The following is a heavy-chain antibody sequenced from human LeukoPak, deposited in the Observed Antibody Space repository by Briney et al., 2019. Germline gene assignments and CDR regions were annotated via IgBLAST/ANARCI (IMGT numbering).Heavy chain of an antibody. Sequence: NPSETLSLTCTVSGGSISSYYWSWIRQPPGKGLEWIGYIYYSGSTNYNPSLKSRVTISVDTFKNQFSLKLSSVTAADTAVYYCATISGEWELLGSFDYWGQGTLVTVSS. CDR2: IYYSGST. V-gene: IGHV4-59*01. CDR3: ATISGEWELLGSFDY. J-gene: IGHJ4*02. D-gene: IGHD1-26*01. CDR1: GGSISSYY.